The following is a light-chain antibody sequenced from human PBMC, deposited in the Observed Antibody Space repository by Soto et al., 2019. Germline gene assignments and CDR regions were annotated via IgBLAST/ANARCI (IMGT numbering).Light chain of an antibody. J-gene: IGLJ1*01. CDR3: TSYTSSSTPG. CDR2: EVS. Sequence: QSVLTQPASVAGSPGEAITISCTGTSRDVGGYNYVSWDQQHPGKAPKLMIYEVSNRPSGVSDRFSGSKSGTTASLTISGLQAEDEADYYCTSYTSSSTPGFGTGTEVTVL. V-gene: IGLV2-14*01. CDR1: SRDVGGYNY.